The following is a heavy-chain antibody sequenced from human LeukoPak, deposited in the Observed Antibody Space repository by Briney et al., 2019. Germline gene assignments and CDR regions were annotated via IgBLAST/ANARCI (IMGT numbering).Heavy chain of an antibody. CDR3: ARDLDCSSTSCQGSHDAFDI. V-gene: IGHV4-61*01. CDR1: GGSISSSSYY. J-gene: IGHJ3*02. CDR2: IYYSGST. Sequence: SETLSLTCTVSGGSISSSSYYWGWIRQPPGKGLEWIGYIYYSGSTNYNPSLKSRVTISVDTSKNQFSLKLSSVTAADTAVYYCARDLDCSSTSCQGSHDAFDIWGQGTMVTVSS. D-gene: IGHD2-2*01.